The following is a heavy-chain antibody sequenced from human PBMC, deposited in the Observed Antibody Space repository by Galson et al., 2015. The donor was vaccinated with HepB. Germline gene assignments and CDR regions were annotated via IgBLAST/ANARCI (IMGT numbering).Heavy chain of an antibody. D-gene: IGHD2/OR15-2a*01. CDR1: GFTFSTSA. V-gene: IGHV3-23*01. J-gene: IGHJ3*02. CDR3: ASGLYCNTFDI. Sequence: SLRLSCAASGFTFSTSAMSWVRQVPGKGLEWVSCFSGSGGSTYYADSVKGRFTISRDISKDTLYLQMSSLRAEDTAVYYCASGLYCNTFDIWGQGTMVTVSS. CDR2: FSGSGGST.